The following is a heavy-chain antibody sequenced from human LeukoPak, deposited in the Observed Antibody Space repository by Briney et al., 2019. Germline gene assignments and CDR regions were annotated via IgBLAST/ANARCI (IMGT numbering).Heavy chain of an antibody. CDR3: AKLKGSGSYLDY. D-gene: IGHD1-26*01. CDR1: GYTFTSYG. J-gene: IGHJ4*02. CDR2: ISAYNGNT. V-gene: IGHV1-18*01. Sequence: ASVKVSCKASGYTFTSYGISWVRQAPGQGLEWMGWISAYNGNTNYAQKLQGRVTMTTDTSTSTAYMELRSLRSDDTAVCYCAKLKGSGSYLDYWGQGTLVTVSS.